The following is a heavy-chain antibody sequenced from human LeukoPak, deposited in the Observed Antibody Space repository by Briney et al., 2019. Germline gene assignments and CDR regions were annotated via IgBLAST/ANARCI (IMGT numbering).Heavy chain of an antibody. V-gene: IGHV3-21*01. CDR3: AVEEDIVVVPAAIQTYMDV. CDR1: GFTFSSYS. J-gene: IGHJ6*03. CDR2: ISSSSSYI. D-gene: IGHD2-2*01. Sequence: GGSLRLSCAASGFTFSSYSMNWVRQAPGKGLEWVSSISSSSSYIYYADSVKGRFTISRDNAKKSLYLQMNSLRAEDTAVYYCAVEEDIVVVPAAIQTYMDVWGKGTTVTVSS.